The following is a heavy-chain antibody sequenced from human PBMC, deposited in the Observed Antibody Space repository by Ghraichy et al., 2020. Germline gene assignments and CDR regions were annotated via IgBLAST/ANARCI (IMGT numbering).Heavy chain of an antibody. J-gene: IGHJ3*02. D-gene: IGHD3-22*01. V-gene: IGHV1-18*04. CDR1: GYTFTSYG. CDR3: ARDRGVHDDYYDSSGYDAFDI. Sequence: ASVKVSCKASGYTFTSYGISWVRQAPGQGLEWMGWISAYNGNTNYAQKLQGRVTMTTDTSTSTAYMELRSLRSDDTAVYYCARDRGVHDDYYDSSGYDAFDIWGQGTMVTVSS. CDR2: ISAYNGNT.